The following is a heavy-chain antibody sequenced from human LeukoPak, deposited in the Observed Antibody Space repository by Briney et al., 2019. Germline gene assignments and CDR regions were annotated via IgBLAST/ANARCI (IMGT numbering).Heavy chain of an antibody. V-gene: IGHV1-46*01. CDR2: INPTGGST. CDR3: ARPYSGYDWGY. J-gene: IGHJ4*02. Sequence: ASVKISCKASRYTFTRFQMHGVRQAPSQGLGWMGIINPTGGSTTYAQKFQGRVTMTRDTSTSTVYMELSSLRSEDTAVYYCARPYSGYDWGYWGQGTLVTVSS. CDR1: RYTFTRFQ. D-gene: IGHD5-12*01.